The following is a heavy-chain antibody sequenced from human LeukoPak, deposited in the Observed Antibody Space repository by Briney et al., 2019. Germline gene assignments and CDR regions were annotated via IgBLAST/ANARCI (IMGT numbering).Heavy chain of an antibody. V-gene: IGHV3-53*01. Sequence: GGSLRLSCAASGLTVSSNHMSWVRQAPGKGLEWVSLMKSDGTTEYADSVKGRFTISRDNSKNTLFLQMNSLRAEDTAVYYGARLRRGYWGRGTPVSVSS. CDR2: MKSDGTT. CDR1: GLTVSSNH. CDR3: ARLRRGY. J-gene: IGHJ4*02.